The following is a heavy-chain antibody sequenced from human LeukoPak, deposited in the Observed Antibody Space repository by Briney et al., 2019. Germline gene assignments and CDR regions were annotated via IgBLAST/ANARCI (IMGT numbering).Heavy chain of an antibody. V-gene: IGHV4-59*01. CDR3: ARLGSPPDP. CDR1: GGSISSYY. D-gene: IGHD3-16*01. CDR2: IYYSGST. J-gene: IGHJ5*02. Sequence: PSETLSVTCTVSGGSISSYYWSWIRQPPGKGLEWIGYIYYSGSTNYNPSLKSRVTISVDTSKNQFSLKLSSVTAADTAVYYCARLGSPPDPWGQGTLVTVSS.